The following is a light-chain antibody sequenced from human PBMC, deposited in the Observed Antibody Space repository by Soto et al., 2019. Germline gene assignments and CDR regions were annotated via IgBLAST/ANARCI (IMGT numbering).Light chain of an antibody. J-gene: IGKJ4*01. V-gene: IGKV1-33*01. CDR3: QQYDNVPLT. CDR1: HDISDY. Sequence: DVQMTQSPSSLSASVGDRVTITCQASHDISDYLNWYQYKPGEAPKLLIYDASKLEAGVPSRFSGRGSGTDFTFCISSLQPEDIATYYCQQYDNVPLTFGGGTKVDIK. CDR2: DAS.